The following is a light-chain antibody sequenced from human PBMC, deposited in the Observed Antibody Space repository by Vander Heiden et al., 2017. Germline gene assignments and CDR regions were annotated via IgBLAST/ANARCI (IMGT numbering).Light chain of an antibody. CDR3: QQYGSSPQT. CDR1: QSVSSSY. V-gene: IGKV3-20*01. CDR2: GAS. Sequence: EIVLTQSPGTLSLSPGERATLSCRASQSVSSSYFAWYQQKPGQAPRLLIYGASSRAAGIPDRCSGSGSGTDFTLTISRLEPEDVAVYYCQQYGSSPQTFGQGTKVEIK. J-gene: IGKJ1*01.